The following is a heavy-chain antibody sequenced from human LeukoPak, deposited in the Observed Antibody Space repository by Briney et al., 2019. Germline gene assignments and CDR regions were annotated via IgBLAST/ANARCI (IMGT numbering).Heavy chain of an antibody. V-gene: IGHV3-48*01. CDR3: ARADLRHLPDAFDI. D-gene: IGHD3-3*01. Sequence: GGSLRLSCAASGFTFSSYSMNWVRQAPGKGLEWVSYISSSSSTIYYADSVKGRFTISRDNAKNSLYLQMNSLRAEDTAVYYCARADLRHLPDAFDIWGQGTMVTVSS. CDR2: ISSSSSTI. CDR1: GFTFSSYS. J-gene: IGHJ3*02.